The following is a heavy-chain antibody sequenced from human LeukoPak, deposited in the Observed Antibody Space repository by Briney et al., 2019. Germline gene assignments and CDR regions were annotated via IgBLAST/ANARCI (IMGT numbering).Heavy chain of an antibody. CDR2: INDSGNT. CDR1: GRSFSGFY. Sequence: RASETLSLTCAVYGRSFSGFYWSWIRQPPGKGLEWIGKINDSGNTNYNPSPKSRVTISVDTSKNQFSLKLRSVTAADTAVYFCARARREPPYNYYYYYMGVWGKGTTVTVSS. V-gene: IGHV4-34*01. CDR3: ARARREPPYNYYYYYMGV. J-gene: IGHJ6*03. D-gene: IGHD1-14*01.